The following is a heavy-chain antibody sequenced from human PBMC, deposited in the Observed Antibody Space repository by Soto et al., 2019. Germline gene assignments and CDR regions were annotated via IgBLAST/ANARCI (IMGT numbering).Heavy chain of an antibody. J-gene: IGHJ3*02. CDR1: GFTFSSYS. V-gene: IGHV3-48*01. D-gene: IGHD6-19*01. Sequence: GGSLRLSCAASGFTFSSYSMNWVRQAPGKGLEWVSYISSSSSTIYYADSVKGRFTISRDNAKNSLYLQMNSRRAEDTAVYYCARGPQWLVRVDAFDIWGQGTMVT. CDR2: ISSSSSTI. CDR3: ARGPQWLVRVDAFDI.